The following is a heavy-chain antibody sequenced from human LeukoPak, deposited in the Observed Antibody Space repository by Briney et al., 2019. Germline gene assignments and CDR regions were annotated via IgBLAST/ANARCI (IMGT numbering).Heavy chain of an antibody. CDR1: GFTFSSHW. CDR3: ARVRCSGGGCFYNFDY. J-gene: IGHJ4*02. Sequence: GGSLRLSCAASGFTFSSHWMSWVRQAPGKGLEWVSSLSSSSTYVYYADSVKGRFTISRDNAKNSLYLQMNSLRAEDTAVYYCARVRCSGGGCFYNFDYWGQGSLVTVSS. CDR2: LSSSSTYV. D-gene: IGHD2-15*01. V-gene: IGHV3-21*01.